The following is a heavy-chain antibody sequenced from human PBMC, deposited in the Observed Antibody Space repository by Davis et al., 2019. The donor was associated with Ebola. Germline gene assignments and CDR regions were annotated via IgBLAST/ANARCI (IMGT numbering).Heavy chain of an antibody. CDR3: ASGMTTVTTGWFDT. CDR1: GFTFGSYS. V-gene: IGHV3-48*04. D-gene: IGHD4-11*01. Sequence: GESLKISCAASGFTFGSYSMNWVRQAPGKGLEWVSYISSSGSTIYYADSVKCRFTISRDNAKNSLYLQMNSLRAEDTAVYYCASGMTTVTTGWFDTWGQGTLVTVSS. CDR2: ISSSGSTI. J-gene: IGHJ5*02.